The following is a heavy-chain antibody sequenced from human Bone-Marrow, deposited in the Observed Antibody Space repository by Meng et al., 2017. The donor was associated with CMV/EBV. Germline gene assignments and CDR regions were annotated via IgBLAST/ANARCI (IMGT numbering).Heavy chain of an antibody. Sequence: GESLKISCAASGFTFSSYAMHWVRQAPGKGPEWISYITSGSSITYYADSVKGRFTISRDNARNSLFLQMNILRAEDTAVYYCAREGRPAVRADFDWWGQGSLVTVSS. J-gene: IGHJ4*02. V-gene: IGHV3-48*04. CDR3: AREGRPAVRADFDW. D-gene: IGHD4-23*01. CDR2: ITSGSSIT. CDR1: GFTFSSYA.